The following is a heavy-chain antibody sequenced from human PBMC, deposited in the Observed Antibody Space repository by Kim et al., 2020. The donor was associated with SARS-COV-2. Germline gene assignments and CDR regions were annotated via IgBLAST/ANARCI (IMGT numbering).Heavy chain of an antibody. J-gene: IGHJ5*02. Sequence: GGSLRLSCTASGFTFGDYAMSWFRQAPGKGLEWVGHIRSIGHGGTTEYAASVKGRFTISRDDSKSIAYLQMNGLTTDDTAVYFCTREEGYYDVSGWEWFDPWGQGTQVTVSS. CDR3: TREEGYYDVSGWEWFDP. CDR1: GFTFGDYA. CDR2: IRSIGHGGTT. D-gene: IGHD3-22*01. V-gene: IGHV3-49*03.